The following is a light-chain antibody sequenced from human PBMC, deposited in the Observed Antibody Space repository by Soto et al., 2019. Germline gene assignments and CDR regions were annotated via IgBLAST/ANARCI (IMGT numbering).Light chain of an antibody. J-gene: IGLJ3*02. CDR1: SSDVGSYNL. V-gene: IGLV2-23*01. Sequence: QSVLTQPASVSGSPGQSITMSCAGASSDVGSYNLVSWYQQYPGKTPKLIIYEGNKRPSGVSNRFSDSGSGNTASPTISGLQAEDAADYYCCSYTGSSTSFGGGTKLTVL. CDR2: EGN. CDR3: CSYTGSSTS.